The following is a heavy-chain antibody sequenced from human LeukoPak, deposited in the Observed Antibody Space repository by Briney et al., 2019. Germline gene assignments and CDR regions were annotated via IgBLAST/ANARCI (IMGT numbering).Heavy chain of an antibody. D-gene: IGHD5-18*01. J-gene: IGHJ5*02. CDR3: ASLDTAKQPLANH. V-gene: IGHV3-48*01. CDR1: GFTFSSYS. Sequence: GGSLRLSCAASGFTFSSYSMNWVRQAPGKGLEWVSYISSSSSTIIYADSVKGRFTISRDNAKNSLYLQMNNLRAEDTAVYYCASLDTAKQPLANHWGQGTLVTVSS. CDR2: ISSSSSTI.